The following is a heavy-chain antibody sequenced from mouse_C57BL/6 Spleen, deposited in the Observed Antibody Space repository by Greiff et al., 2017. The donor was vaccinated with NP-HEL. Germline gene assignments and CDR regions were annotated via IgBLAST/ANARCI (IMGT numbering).Heavy chain of an antibody. Sequence: LQESGAELVKPGASVKISCKASGYAFSSYWMNWVKQRPGKGLEWIGQIYPGDGDTNYNGKFKGKATLTADKSSSTAYMQLSSLTSEDSAVYFCARNGIEPAWFAYWGQGTLVTVSA. CDR2: IYPGDGDT. J-gene: IGHJ3*01. D-gene: IGHD1-1*01. CDR1: GYAFSSYW. V-gene: IGHV1-80*01. CDR3: ARNGIEPAWFAY.